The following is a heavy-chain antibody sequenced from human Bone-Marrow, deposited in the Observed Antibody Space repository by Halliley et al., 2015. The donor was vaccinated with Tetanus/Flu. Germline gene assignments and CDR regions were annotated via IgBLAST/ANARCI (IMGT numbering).Heavy chain of an antibody. CDR3: ARGGARRHYASSATGVFDY. V-gene: IGHV4-34*01. Sequence: TLSLTCVVSGGSFSGYYWSWIRQPPGKGLEWIAEINHSGYINSNPSLESRVSLSMDTSKNQFSLKLSSVTAADTAVYYCARGGARRHYASSATGVFDYWGQGTLVTVSS. D-gene: IGHD3-22*01. J-gene: IGHJ4*02. CDR2: INHSGYI. CDR1: GGSFSGYY.